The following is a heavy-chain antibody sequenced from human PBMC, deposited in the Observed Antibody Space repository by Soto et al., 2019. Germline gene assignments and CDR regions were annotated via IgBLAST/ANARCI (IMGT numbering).Heavy chain of an antibody. CDR1: GFSLSTSGVG. Sequence: QITLKESGPTLVKPTQTLTLTCTFSGFSLSTSGVGVGWIRQPPGKALEWLALIYWNDDKRYSPSLKSRLTITKDTSKNQVVLTTTNMDPVDTATYYCAHRRQGSYGVSFDYWGQGTLVTVSS. V-gene: IGHV2-5*01. CDR2: IYWNDDK. CDR3: AHRRQGSYGVSFDY. D-gene: IGHD1-26*01. J-gene: IGHJ4*02.